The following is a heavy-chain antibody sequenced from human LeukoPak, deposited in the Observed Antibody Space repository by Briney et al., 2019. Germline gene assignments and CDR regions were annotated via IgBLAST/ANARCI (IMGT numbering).Heavy chain of an antibody. CDR2: INPNTGGA. J-gene: IGHJ4*02. Sequence: ASMKVSCKASGYTFSDYYIHWVRQAPGQGLEYMGWINPNTGGASYAQKFRVRVTMTRDTSSSTVYMQLSTLTSDDTAVYSCARGRPSAEPPDHWGQGTLVAVSS. V-gene: IGHV1-2*02. CDR3: ARGRPSAEPPDH. CDR1: GYTFSDYY. D-gene: IGHD6-6*01.